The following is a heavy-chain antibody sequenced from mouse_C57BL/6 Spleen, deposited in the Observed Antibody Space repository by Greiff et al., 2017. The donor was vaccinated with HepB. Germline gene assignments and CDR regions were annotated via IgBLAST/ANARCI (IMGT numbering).Heavy chain of an antibody. D-gene: IGHD2-5*01. J-gene: IGHJ2*01. Sequence: QVQLKESGAELVRPGASVKLSCKASGYTFTDYYINWVKQRPGQGLEWIARIYPGSGNTYYNEKFKGKATLTAEKSSSTAYMQLSSLTSEDSAVYFCARGDYSNLRYFDYWGQGTTLTVSS. CDR1: GYTFTDYY. V-gene: IGHV1-76*01. CDR2: IYPGSGNT. CDR3: ARGDYSNLRYFDY.